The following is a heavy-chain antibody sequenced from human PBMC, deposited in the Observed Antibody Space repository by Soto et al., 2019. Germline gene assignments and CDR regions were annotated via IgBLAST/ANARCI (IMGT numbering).Heavy chain of an antibody. J-gene: IGHJ4*02. Sequence: SETLSLTCAVYGGSFSGYYWSWIRQPPGKGLEWIGEINHSGSTNYNPSLKSRVTISVDTSKNQFSLKLSSVTAADTAVYYCARRLRFLEWLLWHYFDYWGQGTLVTVSS. CDR3: ARRLRFLEWLLWHYFDY. V-gene: IGHV4-34*01. D-gene: IGHD3-3*01. CDR2: INHSGST. CDR1: GGSFSGYY.